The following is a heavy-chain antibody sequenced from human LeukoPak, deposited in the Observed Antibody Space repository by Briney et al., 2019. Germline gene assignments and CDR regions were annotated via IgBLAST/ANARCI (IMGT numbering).Heavy chain of an antibody. CDR1: GYTITGHY. CDR2: LDPNTGDT. J-gene: IGHJ4*02. D-gene: IGHD3-9*01. V-gene: IGHV1-2*02. Sequence: ASVKVSCKASGYTITGHYLHWVRQAPGQGLEWMGWLDPNTGDTLYIQKFQGRVTMTGDTSISTAYMELSRLMSDDTAVYYCARIGLKTTGYYRLDYWGQGTLVTVSS. CDR3: ARIGLKTTGYYRLDY.